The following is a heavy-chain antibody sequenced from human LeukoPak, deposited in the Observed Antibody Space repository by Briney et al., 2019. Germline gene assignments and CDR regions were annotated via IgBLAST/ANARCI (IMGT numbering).Heavy chain of an antibody. J-gene: IGHJ4*02. D-gene: IGHD3-22*01. CDR2: IKADGRTT. Sequence: GGSLRLSCAASGMTFGNHWMHWVRQAPGKGLLWVSLIKADGRTTIYADSVKGRFTISRDDGKSTLYLQMYSLRAEDTAIYYCTTGPSFGYEWWGQGTVVTVSS. CDR1: GMTFGNHW. CDR3: TTGPSFGYEW. V-gene: IGHV3-74*01.